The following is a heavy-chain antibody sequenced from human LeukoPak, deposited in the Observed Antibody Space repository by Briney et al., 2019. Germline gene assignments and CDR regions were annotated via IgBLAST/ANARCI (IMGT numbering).Heavy chain of an antibody. V-gene: IGHV4-39*01. J-gene: IGHJ5*02. D-gene: IGHD3-22*01. CDR2: IYYSGST. CDR3: ARHGDYYDSSGYYPVYNWFDP. CDR1: GGSISSSSYY. Sequence: SETLSLTCTVSGGSISSSSYYWGWIRQPPGKGLERIGSIYYSGSTYYNPSLKSRVTISVDTSKNQFSLKLSSVTAADTAVYYCARHGDYYDSSGYYPVYNWFDPWGQGTLVTVSS.